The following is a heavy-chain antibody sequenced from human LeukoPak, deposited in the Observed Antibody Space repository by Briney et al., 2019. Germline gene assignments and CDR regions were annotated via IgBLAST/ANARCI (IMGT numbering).Heavy chain of an antibody. D-gene: IGHD1-26*01. CDR1: GMTFRNYG. J-gene: IGHJ6*03. V-gene: IGHV3-33*01. CDR3: ATSRGSYYMDV. CDR2: IWYDGSNE. Sequence: PGRSLRLSCAASGMTFRNYGFHWVRQAPGKGLEWVTIIWYDGSNEYYADSVKGRFAFSRDNSKNTLYLQMNNLRVEDTAVYYCATSRGSYYMDVWGKGTTVTVSS.